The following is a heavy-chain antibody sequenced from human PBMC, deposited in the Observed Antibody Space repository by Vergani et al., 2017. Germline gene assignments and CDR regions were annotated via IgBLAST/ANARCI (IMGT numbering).Heavy chain of an antibody. CDR2: ISSSGSTI. J-gene: IGHJ6*03. CDR3: ARGSTGIQLWLRYYXIDV. D-gene: IGHD5-18*01. V-gene: IGHV3-11*01. Sequence: QVQLVESGGGLVKPGGSLRLSCAASGFTFSDYYMSWIRQAPGKGLEWVSYISSSGSTIYYADPVKGRFTIYSDNAKNSRYLQKNSLRAEDAAVYYCARGSTGIQLWLRYYXIDVWGKGTTVTVSS. CDR1: GFTFSDYY.